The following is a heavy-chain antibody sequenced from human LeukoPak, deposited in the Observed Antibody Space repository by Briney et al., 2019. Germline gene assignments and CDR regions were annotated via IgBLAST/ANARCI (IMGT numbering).Heavy chain of an antibody. CDR1: GFTFSSYW. D-gene: IGHD2-15*01. CDR3: ARHIGYCSGGSCSFGMDV. J-gene: IGHJ6*02. CDR2: INSDGSST. Sequence: GGPLRLSCAASGFTFSSYWMHWVRQAPGKGLVWVSRINSDGSSTSYADSVKGRFTISRDNAKNTLYLQMNSLRAEDTAVYHCARHIGYCSGGSCSFGMDVWGQGTTVTVSS. V-gene: IGHV3-74*01.